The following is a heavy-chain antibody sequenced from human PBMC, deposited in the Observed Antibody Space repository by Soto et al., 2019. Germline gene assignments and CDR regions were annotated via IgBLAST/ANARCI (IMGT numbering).Heavy chain of an antibody. CDR3: ARAPGIIWFGHRRDFDY. V-gene: IGHV4-34*01. CDR1: GGSFSGYY. CDR2: INHSGST. Sequence: SETLSLTCAVYGGSFSGYYWSWIRQPPGKGLEWIGEINHSGSTNYNPSLKSRVTISVDTSKNQFSLKLSSVTAADTAVYYCARAPGIIWFGHRRDFDYWGQGNLVTVSS. J-gene: IGHJ4*02. D-gene: IGHD3-10*01.